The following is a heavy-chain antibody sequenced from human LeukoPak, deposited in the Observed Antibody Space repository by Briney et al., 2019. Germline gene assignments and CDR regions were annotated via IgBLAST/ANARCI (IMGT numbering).Heavy chain of an antibody. CDR3: AKMGCCSTSCYSWFDA. CDR2: ISGSGGST. Sequence: PGGSLRLSCAASGFTLSSYAMSWVRQAPGKGLEWVSAISGSGGSTYYADSVKGRFTISRDNSKNTLYMEMNSLRAEDTAVYYCAKMGCCSTSCYSWFDAWGPGTLVTVSS. CDR1: GFTLSSYA. V-gene: IGHV3-23*01. D-gene: IGHD2-2*02. J-gene: IGHJ5*02.